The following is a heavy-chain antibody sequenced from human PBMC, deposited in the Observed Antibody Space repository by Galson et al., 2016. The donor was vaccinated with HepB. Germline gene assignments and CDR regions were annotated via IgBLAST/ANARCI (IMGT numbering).Heavy chain of an antibody. CDR2: LYFVGSN. Sequence: SETLSLTCTVSGASIKSTTYYWVWIRQSPRRGLEWIGTLYFVGSNKYEPSLDSRVTISADTSQNQFSLSLTSVTAADSAIYYCARQGAGSRAFDLWGQGIPVTVSA. D-gene: IGHD6-19*01. CDR3: ARQGAGSRAFDL. V-gene: IGHV4-39*01. J-gene: IGHJ4*02. CDR1: GASIKSTTYY.